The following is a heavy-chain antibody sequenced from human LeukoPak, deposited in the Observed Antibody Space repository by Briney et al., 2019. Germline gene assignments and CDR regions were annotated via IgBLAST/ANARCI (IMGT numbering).Heavy chain of an antibody. CDR2: ISGSGDST. D-gene: IGHD6-13*01. CDR1: GFTFNSYA. Sequence: GGSLRLSCAASGFTFNSYAMGWVRQAPGKGLEWVSAISGSGDSTYYADSVKGRFTISRDNSKNTLYLQMNSLRAEDTAVYYCAKDLIAAAGTYYYYGMDVWGQGTTVTVSS. V-gene: IGHV3-23*01. CDR3: AKDLIAAAGTYYYYGMDV. J-gene: IGHJ6*02.